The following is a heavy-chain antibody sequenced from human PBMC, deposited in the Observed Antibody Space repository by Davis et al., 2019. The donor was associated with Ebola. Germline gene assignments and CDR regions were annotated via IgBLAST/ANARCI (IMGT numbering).Heavy chain of an antibody. V-gene: IGHV3-53*04. J-gene: IGHJ4*02. CDR1: GGSISSSSYY. CDR2: IYSGGST. D-gene: IGHD2-2*01. CDR3: ASRSSTSCYCLDY. Sequence: PSETLSLTCTVSGGSISSSSYYWGWIRQAPGKGLEWVSVIYSGGSTYYADSVKGRFTISRHNSKNTLYLQMNSLRAEDTAVYYCASRSSTSCYCLDYWGQGTLVTVSS.